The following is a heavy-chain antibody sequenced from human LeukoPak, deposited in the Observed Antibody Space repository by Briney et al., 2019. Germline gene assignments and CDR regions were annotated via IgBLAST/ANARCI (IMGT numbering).Heavy chain of an antibody. D-gene: IGHD3-3*01. V-gene: IGHV3-33*06. Sequence: GGSLRLSCAASGFTFSSYGMHWVRQTPGKGLEWVAVIWYDGSNKYYADSVKGRFTISRDNSKNTLYLQMNSLRAEDTAVYYCAKDQTGDTIFGVVIMGAFDIWGQGTMVTVSS. CDR2: IWYDGSNK. CDR3: AKDQTGDTIFGVVIMGAFDI. CDR1: GFTFSSYG. J-gene: IGHJ3*02.